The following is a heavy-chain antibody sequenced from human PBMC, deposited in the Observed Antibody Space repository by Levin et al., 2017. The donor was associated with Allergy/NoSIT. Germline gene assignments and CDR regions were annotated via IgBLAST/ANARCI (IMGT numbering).Heavy chain of an antibody. CDR1: GFTFSRYA. V-gene: IGHV3-23*01. D-gene: IGHD6-13*01. CDR3: AKLPPSDLAAVGPYYFDD. Sequence: PGGSLRLSCAASGFTFSRYAMSWVRQAPGKGLEWVSGISDSGGSTYYADSVKGRFTISRDNSKKTLYLQMNSLRAEDTAVYYCAKLPPSDLAAVGPYYFDDWGQGTLVAVSS. J-gene: IGHJ4*02. CDR2: ISDSGGST.